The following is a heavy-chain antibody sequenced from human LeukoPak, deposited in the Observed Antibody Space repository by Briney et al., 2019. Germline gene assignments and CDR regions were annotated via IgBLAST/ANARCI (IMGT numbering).Heavy chain of an antibody. J-gene: IGHJ3*02. CDR1: GFSFSTYE. V-gene: IGHV3-48*03. CDR3: ARGGYCSGGICYYLNAFDI. D-gene: IGHD2-15*01. CDR2: IVSSGSTI. Sequence: GGSLRLSCAASGFSFSTYEMNWVRQAPGKGLEWVSYIVSSGSTIYYADSVKGRFTISRDNAKNSLFLQMNSLRAEDTAVCYCARGGYCSGGICYYLNAFDIWGQGTKVTVSS.